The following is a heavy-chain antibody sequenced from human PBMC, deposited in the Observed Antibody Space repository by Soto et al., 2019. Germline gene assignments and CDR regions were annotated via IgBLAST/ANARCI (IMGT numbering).Heavy chain of an antibody. V-gene: IGHV4-59*01. CDR2: IYYSGST. J-gene: IGHJ6*02. CDR1: GGSISSYY. D-gene: IGHD6-13*01. CDR3: ARDLRIAAAVTGMDV. Sequence: PSETLALTCTVSGGSISSYYWSWIRQPPGKGLEWIGYIYYSGSTNYNPSLKSRVTISVDTSKNQFSLKLSSVTAADTAVYYCARDLRIAAAVTGMDVWGQGTTVTVSS.